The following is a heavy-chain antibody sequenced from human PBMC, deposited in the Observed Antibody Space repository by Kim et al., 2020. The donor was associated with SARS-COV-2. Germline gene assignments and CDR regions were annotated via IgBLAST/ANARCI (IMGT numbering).Heavy chain of an antibody. Sequence: AQKFQGRVTMTRDTSTSTVYMELSSLRSEDTAVYYCARDQGYYGSSYFDYWGQGTLVTVSS. CDR3: ARDQGYYGSSYFDY. J-gene: IGHJ4*02. V-gene: IGHV1-46*01. D-gene: IGHD3-10*01.